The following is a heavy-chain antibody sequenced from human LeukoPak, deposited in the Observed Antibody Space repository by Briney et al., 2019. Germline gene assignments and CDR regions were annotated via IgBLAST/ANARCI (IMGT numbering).Heavy chain of an antibody. J-gene: IGHJ6*03. CDR1: GISFSNYS. CDR2: ISSSSRFI. Sequence: GGSLRLSCAASGISFSNYSMNWVRQAPGKGLEWVSLISSSSRFIYYGDSVKGRFTISRDNAKNSVYLQMNSLRAEDTAVYYCAKAYYGGNLYYYYYYMDVWGKGTTVTISS. D-gene: IGHD4-23*01. V-gene: IGHV3-21*01. CDR3: AKAYYGGNLYYYYYYMDV.